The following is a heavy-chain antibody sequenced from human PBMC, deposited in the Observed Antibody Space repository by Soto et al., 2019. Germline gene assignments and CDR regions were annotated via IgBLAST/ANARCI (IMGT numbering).Heavy chain of an antibody. CDR2: ISSSSSYI. Sequence: PGGSLRLSCAASGFTFSSYSMNWVRQAPGKGLEWVSSISSSSSYIYYADSVKGRFTISRDNAKNSLYLQMNSLRAEDTAVYYCARDGALRYFDWPPPGGQGTLVTVPS. CDR3: ARDGALRYFDWPPP. J-gene: IGHJ4*02. CDR1: GFTFSSYS. V-gene: IGHV3-21*01. D-gene: IGHD3-9*01.